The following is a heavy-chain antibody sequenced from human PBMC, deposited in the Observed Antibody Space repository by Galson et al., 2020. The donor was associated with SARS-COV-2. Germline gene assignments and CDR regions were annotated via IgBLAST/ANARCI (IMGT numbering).Heavy chain of an antibody. CDR3: ARMAGGYGGYGYGSSPFDY. J-gene: IGHJ4*02. V-gene: IGHV2-70*01. Sequence: SGPTQVKPTQTLTLTCTFSGFSLTTSGMGVTWIRQPPGKALEWLELIDWDNDKYYSTSLKTRLTISGDTSKNQVFLTMTNMDPADTATYYCARMAGGYGGYGYGSSPFDYWGQGTLVTVSS. CDR1: GFSLTTSGMG. CDR2: IDWDNDK. D-gene: IGHD5-12*01.